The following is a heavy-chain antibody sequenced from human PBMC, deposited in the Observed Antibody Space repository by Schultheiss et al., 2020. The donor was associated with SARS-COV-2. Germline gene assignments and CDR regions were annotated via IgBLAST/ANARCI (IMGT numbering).Heavy chain of an antibody. D-gene: IGHD1-1*01. V-gene: IGHV4-34*01. CDR2: INHSGSN. CDR1: GWSLSGYY. Sequence: SETLSLTCAVYGWSLSGYYWSWIRQPPGKGLEWIGEINHSGSNNYDPSLKSRVTISVDTSKNQFSLKLSSVTAADTAVYYCASLMNDYYGMDVWGQGTTVTVSS. J-gene: IGHJ6*02. CDR3: ASLMNDYYGMDV.